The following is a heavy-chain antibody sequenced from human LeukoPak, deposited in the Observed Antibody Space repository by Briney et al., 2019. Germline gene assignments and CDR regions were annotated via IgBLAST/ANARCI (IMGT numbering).Heavy chain of an antibody. Sequence: GGSLRLSCVASGFPFSSYWMNWVRQAPGKGLEWVSYISSSSSTIYYRDSVKGRFTISRDSAKNSLYLQMNSLRDEDTAVYYCTPHRDGNYPFDYWGQGTLVTVSS. J-gene: IGHJ4*02. CDR3: TPHRDGNYPFDY. D-gene: IGHD1-7*01. CDR1: GFPFSSYW. V-gene: IGHV3-48*02. CDR2: ISSSSSTI.